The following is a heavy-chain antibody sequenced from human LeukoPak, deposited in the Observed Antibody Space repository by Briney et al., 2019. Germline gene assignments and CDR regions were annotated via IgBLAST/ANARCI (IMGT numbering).Heavy chain of an antibody. CDR2: IYYSGST. V-gene: IGHV4-59*01. D-gene: IGHD1-26*01. CDR3: ARGRLRGELLGY. J-gene: IGHJ4*02. Sequence: PSETLSLTCTVSGGSISGFYWSWIRQPPGKGLGWIGYIYYSGSTNYNPSLKSRVTISVDTSKNQFSLKLSSVTAADTAVYYCARGRLRGELLGYWGQGTLVTVSS. CDR1: GGSISGFY.